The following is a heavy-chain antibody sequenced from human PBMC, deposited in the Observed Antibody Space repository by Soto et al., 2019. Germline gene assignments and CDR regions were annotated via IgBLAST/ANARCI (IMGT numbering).Heavy chain of an antibody. V-gene: IGHV4-34*01. J-gene: IGHJ5*02. D-gene: IGHD1-1*01. CDR3: ERPVHDQFAP. CDR2: INHSGST. CDR1: GGSFSGYY. Sequence: SETLSLTRAVYGGSFSGYYWSWIRQPPGKGLEWIGEINHSGSTNYNPSLKSRATISVDTSKNQFSLKLSAVTAADTAVYYCERPVHDQFAPWGKETLAPVSP.